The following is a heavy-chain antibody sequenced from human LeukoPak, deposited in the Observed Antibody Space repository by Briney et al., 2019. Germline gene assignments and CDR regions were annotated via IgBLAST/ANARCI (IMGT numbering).Heavy chain of an antibody. V-gene: IGHV1-8*01. CDR1: GYTFTSYD. CDR2: MNPNSGNT. Sequence: ASVKVSCKASGYTFTSYDINWVREATGQGLEWMGGMNPNSGNTGYAQKFQGRVTMTRNTSISTAYMELSSLRSEDTAVYYCARGGYDRDYFDYWGQGTLVTVSS. D-gene: IGHD5-12*01. J-gene: IGHJ4*02. CDR3: ARGGYDRDYFDY.